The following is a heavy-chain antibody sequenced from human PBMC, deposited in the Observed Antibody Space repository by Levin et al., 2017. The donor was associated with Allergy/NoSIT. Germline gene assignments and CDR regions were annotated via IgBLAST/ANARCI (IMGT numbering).Heavy chain of an antibody. J-gene: IGHJ4*02. CDR3: ARLTFYDSWSGPSPYFDY. D-gene: IGHD3-3*01. CDR2: IKQDASEI. CDR1: GFSFGNSW. V-gene: IGHV3-7*03. Sequence: GESLKISCAASGFSFGNSWMSWVRQAPGKGLEWVANIKQDASEIYYVDSVKGRFTISRDNAKNLLYLQMNSLRAEDTAMYYCARLTFYDSWSGPSPYFDYWGRGTLVTVSS.